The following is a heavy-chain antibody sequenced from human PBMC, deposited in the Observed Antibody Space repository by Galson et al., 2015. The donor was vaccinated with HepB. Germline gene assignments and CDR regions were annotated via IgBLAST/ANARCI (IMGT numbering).Heavy chain of an antibody. CDR2: INHSGST. Sequence: ETLSLTCAVYGGSFSGYYWSWIRQPPGKGLEWIGEINHSGSTNYNPSLKSRVTISVDTSKNQFSLKLSSVTAADTAVYHCARGRRGIAVAGTGQSLDYWGQGTLVTVSS. V-gene: IGHV4-34*01. J-gene: IGHJ4*02. D-gene: IGHD6-19*01. CDR1: GGSFSGYY. CDR3: ARGRRGIAVAGTGQSLDY.